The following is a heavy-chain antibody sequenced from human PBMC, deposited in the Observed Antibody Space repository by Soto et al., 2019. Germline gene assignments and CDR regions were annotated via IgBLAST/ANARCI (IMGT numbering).Heavy chain of an antibody. CDR1: GGTFSSYA. V-gene: IGHV1-69*01. CDR3: ARGTKEELGGGHHSDY. Sequence: QVQLVQSGAEVTKPGSSVQVSCKASGGTFSSYAISWVRQAPGQGREWTGGIIPIFGTANYAQKFQGRVTITADESTSTAYMELSSMRSEDTAVYYCARGTKEELGGGHHSDYWGQGTLVTVSS. CDR2: IIPIFGTA. J-gene: IGHJ4*02. D-gene: IGHD3-16*01.